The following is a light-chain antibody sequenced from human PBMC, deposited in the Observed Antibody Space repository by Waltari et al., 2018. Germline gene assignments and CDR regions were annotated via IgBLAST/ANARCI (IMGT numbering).Light chain of an antibody. CDR1: VLAKQF. J-gene: IGLJ2*01. Sequence: SYDLTQPSSVSVSPGQTARITCSGDVLAKQFARWIQQKPGQAPVVIIYKDTERFPGIPERFSGSRSGTTVTLTISGARVEDEAAYWCYSVADDDAVFGGGTNLAIL. V-gene: IGLV3-27*01. CDR2: KDT. CDR3: YSVADDDAV.